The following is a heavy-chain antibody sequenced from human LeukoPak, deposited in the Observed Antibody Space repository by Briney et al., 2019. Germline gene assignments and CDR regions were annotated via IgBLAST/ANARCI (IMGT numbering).Heavy chain of an antibody. Sequence: GGTLRLSCAASGFTFSSYGMSWVRQAPGKGLEWVSTIGGSGGSTYYADSVKGRFTISRDNSKNTLYLQMNSLRAEDTAVYYCAKVNAGYFDYWGQGTLVTVSS. CDR1: GFTFSSYG. CDR2: IGGSGGST. D-gene: IGHD6-13*01. V-gene: IGHV3-23*01. J-gene: IGHJ4*02. CDR3: AKVNAGYFDY.